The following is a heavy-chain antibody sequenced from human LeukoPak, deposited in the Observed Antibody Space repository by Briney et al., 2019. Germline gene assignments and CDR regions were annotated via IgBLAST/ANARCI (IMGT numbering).Heavy chain of an antibody. Sequence: SETLSLTCTVSGGSISSSFYYWGWIRQPPGKGLEWIGSIYYSGSTYYNPSLKSRVTISVDTSKNQFSLKLSSVTAADTAVYYCATSADYIENFDYWDQGTLVTVSS. CDR3: ATSADYIENFDY. V-gene: IGHV4-39*01. CDR2: IYYSGST. CDR1: GGSISSSFYY. D-gene: IGHD3-10*01. J-gene: IGHJ4*02.